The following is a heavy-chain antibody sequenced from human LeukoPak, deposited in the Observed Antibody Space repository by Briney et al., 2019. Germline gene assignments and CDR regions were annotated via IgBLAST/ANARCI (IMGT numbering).Heavy chain of an antibody. Sequence: GGSLRLSCAASGFTFSSYGMHWVRQAPGKGLEWVXVIXYDXXNXXYAXXVXGRFTISRDNSKNTLYLQMNSLRAEDTAVYYCARKTGDCWGQGTLVIVSS. CDR1: GFTFSSYG. V-gene: IGHV3-30*03. D-gene: IGHD1-14*01. CDR2: IXYDXXNX. CDR3: ARKTGDC. J-gene: IGHJ4*02.